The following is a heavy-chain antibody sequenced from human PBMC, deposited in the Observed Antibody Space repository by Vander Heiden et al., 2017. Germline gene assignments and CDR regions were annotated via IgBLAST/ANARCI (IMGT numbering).Heavy chain of an antibody. V-gene: IGHV3-20*01. CDR1: GFTFDDYG. J-gene: IGHJ4*02. CDR3: VRDGLSSGFDF. CDR2: ITRNGAGT. D-gene: IGHD6-19*01. Sequence: EVQLVESGGGVVRPGGSLRLSCAASGFTFDDYGMSWVRQAPGKGPEWVCGITRNGAGTGYADSVQGRFTISRDNAKNSLYLQMNSLRAEDTALYHCVRDGLSSGFDFWGQGTLVTVSS.